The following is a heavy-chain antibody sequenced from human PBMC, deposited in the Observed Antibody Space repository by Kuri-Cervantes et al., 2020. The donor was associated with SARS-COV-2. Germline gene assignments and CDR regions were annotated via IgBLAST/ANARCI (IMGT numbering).Heavy chain of an antibody. J-gene: IGHJ4*02. D-gene: IGHD1-26*01. V-gene: IGHV4-34*01. CDR2: INHSGST. CDR1: GGSFSGYY. Sequence: GSLRLSSAVYGGSFSGYYWSWIRQPPGKGLEWIGEINHSGSTNYNPSLKSRVTISVDTSKNQFSLKLSSVTAADTAVYYCARGWYPVGATILYYFDYWGQGTLVTVSS. CDR3: ARGWYPVGATILYYFDY.